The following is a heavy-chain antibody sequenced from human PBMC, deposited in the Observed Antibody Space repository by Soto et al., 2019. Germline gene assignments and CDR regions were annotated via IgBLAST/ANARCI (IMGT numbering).Heavy chain of an antibody. CDR1: GFTFSSYA. CDR3: AKDLLAMARSYYFDY. D-gene: IGHD5-18*01. CDR2: ISGRGGST. V-gene: IGHV3-23*01. J-gene: IGHJ4*02. Sequence: GGSLRLSCAASGFTFSSYAMSWVRQAPGKGLEWVSAISGRGGSTYYADSVKGRFTISRDNSKKTLKQQMNSLRAEDIAVYYFAKDLLAMARSYYFDYWGQGTLVTVSS.